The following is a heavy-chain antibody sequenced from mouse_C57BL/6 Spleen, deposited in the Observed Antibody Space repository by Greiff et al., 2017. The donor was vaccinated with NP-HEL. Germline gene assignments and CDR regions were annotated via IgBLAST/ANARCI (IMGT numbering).Heavy chain of an antibody. D-gene: IGHD2-4*01. V-gene: IGHV3-6*01. Sequence: EVQVVESGPGLVKPSQSLSLTCSVTGYSITSGYYWNWIRQFPGNKLEWMGYISYDGSNNYNPSLKNRISITRDTSKNQFFLKLNSVTTEDTATYYCARYDYDSYAMDYWGQGTSVTVSS. CDR2: ISYDGSN. CDR1: GYSITSGYY. CDR3: ARYDYDSYAMDY. J-gene: IGHJ4*01.